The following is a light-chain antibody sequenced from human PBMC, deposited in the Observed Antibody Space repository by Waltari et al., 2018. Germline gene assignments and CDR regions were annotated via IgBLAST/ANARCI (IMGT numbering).Light chain of an antibody. CDR3: QQSYSTPWT. CDR2: AAY. V-gene: IGKV1-39*01. CDR1: QSISSN. Sequence: DIQMTQSPSSLSASVGDRVTITCRASQSISSNLNWYQQKPGKAPTLLIYAAYSLQSGVPSRFSGSGSGTDFTLTISSLQPEDFATYYCQQSYSTPWTFGQGTKVEIK. J-gene: IGKJ1*01.